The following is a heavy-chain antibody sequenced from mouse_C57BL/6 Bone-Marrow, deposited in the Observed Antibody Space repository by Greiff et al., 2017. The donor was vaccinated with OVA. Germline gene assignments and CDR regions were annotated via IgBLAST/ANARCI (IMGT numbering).Heavy chain of an antibody. Sequence: QVQLQQPGAELVKPGASVKMSCKASGYTFTSYWITWVKQRPGQGLEWIGDIYPGSGSTNYNEKFKSKATLTVDTSSSTAYMQLSSLTSEDSAVYYCARDGIWDWYFDVWGTGTTVTVSS. V-gene: IGHV1-55*01. CDR2: IYPGSGST. CDR1: GYTFTSYW. J-gene: IGHJ1*03. CDR3: ARDGIWDWYFDV. D-gene: IGHD1-1*01.